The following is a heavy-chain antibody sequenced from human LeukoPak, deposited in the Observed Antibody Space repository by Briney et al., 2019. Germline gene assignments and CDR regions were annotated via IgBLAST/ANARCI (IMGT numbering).Heavy chain of an antibody. Sequence: SETLSLTCTVSGGSISSGTYYWSWIRQPAGKGLEWIGRIYTSGSTNYNPSLKSRITISVDTSKNQFSLKLSSVTAADTAVYYCASDRIEVDAFDIWGQGTMVTVSS. V-gene: IGHV4-61*02. CDR3: ASDRIEVDAFDI. J-gene: IGHJ3*02. D-gene: IGHD2-15*01. CDR1: GGSISSGTYY. CDR2: IYTSGST.